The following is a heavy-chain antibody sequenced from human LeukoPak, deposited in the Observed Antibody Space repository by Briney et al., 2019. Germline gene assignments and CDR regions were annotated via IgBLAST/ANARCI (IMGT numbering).Heavy chain of an antibody. J-gene: IGHJ4*02. CDR3: ARHARIVGTTNYLEGYFDY. Sequence: GESLKISCKGSGYSFTSYWIGWVRQMPGKGLEWMGIIYPGDSDTRYSPSFQGQVTISADKSISTAYLQWSSLEASDTAMYYCARHARIVGTTNYLEGYFDYWGQGILVTVSS. V-gene: IGHV5-51*01. CDR1: GYSFTSYW. D-gene: IGHD1-26*01. CDR2: IYPGDSDT.